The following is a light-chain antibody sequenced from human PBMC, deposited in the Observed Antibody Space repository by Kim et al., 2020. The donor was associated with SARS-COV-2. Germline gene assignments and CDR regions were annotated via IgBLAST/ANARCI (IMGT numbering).Light chain of an antibody. CDR2: FDV. J-gene: IGLJ1*01. CDR1: NIGSQT. CDR3: QVWDSSSDHYV. V-gene: IGLV3-21*04. Sequence: SYELTQPPSVSVAPGKTARITCGGSNIGSQTVHWYQQRPGHAPILVITFDVDRPPGIPERFSGSKFDNTATLIISRVEAGDEADYYCQVWDSSSDHYVFG.